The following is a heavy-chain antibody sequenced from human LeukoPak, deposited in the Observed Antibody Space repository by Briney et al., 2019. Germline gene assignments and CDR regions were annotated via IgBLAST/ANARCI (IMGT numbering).Heavy chain of an antibody. CDR1: GGSISSSSYY. CDR2: IYYSGST. V-gene: IGHV4-39*01. J-gene: IGHJ4*02. CDR3: ASLIPSLRYLDF. D-gene: IGHD4-17*01. Sequence: SETLPLTCTVSGGSISSSSYYWGWIRQPPGKGLEWIGSIYYSGSTYYNPSLKSRVTISVDTSKNQFSLKLSSVTAADTAVYYCASLIPSLRYLDFWGQGTLVTVSS.